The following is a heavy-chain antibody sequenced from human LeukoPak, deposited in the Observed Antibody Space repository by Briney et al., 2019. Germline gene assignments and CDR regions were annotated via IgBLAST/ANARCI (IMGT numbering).Heavy chain of an antibody. Sequence: PSETLSLTCTVSGGSISSGSYYWSWIRQPAGKGLEWIGRIYTSGSINYNPSLKRRVTISVDTSKNQFSLKLSSVTAADTAVYYCARDFHYHDSSGYYYHYYYYYMDVWGKGTTVTVSS. CDR3: ARDFHYHDSSGYYYHYYYYYMDV. D-gene: IGHD3-22*01. V-gene: IGHV4-61*02. J-gene: IGHJ6*03. CDR2: IYTSGSI. CDR1: GGSISSGSYY.